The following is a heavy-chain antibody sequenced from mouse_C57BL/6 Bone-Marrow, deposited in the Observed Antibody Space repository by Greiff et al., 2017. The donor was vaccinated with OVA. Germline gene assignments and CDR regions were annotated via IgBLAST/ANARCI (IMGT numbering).Heavy chain of an antibody. CDR2: IDPENGDT. V-gene: IGHV14-4*01. CDR3: TLHYYGSPYFDY. CDR1: GFNIKDDY. Sequence: EVQLQQSGAELVRPGASVKLSCTASGFNIKDDYMHWVKQRPEQGLEWIGWIDPENGDTEYDSKFQGKATITADTSSNTASLQLSSLTSEDTAVYYCTLHYYGSPYFDYWGQVTTLTVSS. J-gene: IGHJ2*01. D-gene: IGHD1-1*01.